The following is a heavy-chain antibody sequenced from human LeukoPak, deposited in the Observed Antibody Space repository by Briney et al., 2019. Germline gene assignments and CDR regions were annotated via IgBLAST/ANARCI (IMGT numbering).Heavy chain of an antibody. Sequence: PSETLSLTCTVSGGSISSYYWSWIRQPPGKGLEWIGYIYDSGSTNYNPSLKSRVTISIDTSKNQFSLKLSSVTAADTAVYYCARVSRSPQYIWLLDCWGQGTLVTVSS. CDR2: IYDSGST. J-gene: IGHJ4*02. CDR1: GGSISSYY. D-gene: IGHD5-24*01. V-gene: IGHV4-59*01. CDR3: ARVSRSPQYIWLLDC.